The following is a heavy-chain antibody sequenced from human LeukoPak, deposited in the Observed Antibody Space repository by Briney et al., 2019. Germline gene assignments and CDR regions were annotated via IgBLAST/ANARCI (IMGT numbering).Heavy chain of an antibody. CDR2: VSGSGGST. J-gene: IGHJ4*02. CDR3: AKDRVEGLTGTTHY. CDR1: GFTFSSYA. D-gene: IGHD1-14*01. Sequence: GSLRLSCAASGFTFSSYAMSWVRQAPGKGLEWVSAVSGSGGSTYYADPVKGRFTISRDNSKNTLYLQMNSLRAEDTAVYYCAKDRVEGLTGTTHYWGQGTLVTVSS. V-gene: IGHV3-23*01.